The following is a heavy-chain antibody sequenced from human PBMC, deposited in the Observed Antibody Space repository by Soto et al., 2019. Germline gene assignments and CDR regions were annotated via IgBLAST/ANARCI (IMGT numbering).Heavy chain of an antibody. V-gene: IGHV3-23*01. CDR3: AKEDVWFAKDY. CDR2: ITSSGSTT. CDR1: GFTFSSYA. D-gene: IGHD3-10*01. J-gene: IGHJ4*02. Sequence: PGGSLRLSCAGSGFTFSSYAMSWVRQAPGKGLEWVSCITSSGSTTHYADSVKGRFTISRDNSENTLYLQMNSLRPEDTAVYYCAKEDVWFAKDYWGQGTLVTVSS.